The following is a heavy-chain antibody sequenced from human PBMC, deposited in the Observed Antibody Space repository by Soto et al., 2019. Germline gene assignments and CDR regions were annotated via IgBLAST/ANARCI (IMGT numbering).Heavy chain of an antibody. CDR2: IYYSGST. CDR3: ARRYGYYFDY. Sequence: CTVSGGSVSSGNYYWSWIRQPPGKGLEWIGYIYYSGSTNYNPSLKSRVTISVDTSKNQLSLKLSSVTAADTAVYYCARRYGYYFDYWGQGTLVTVSS. CDR1: GGSVSSGNYY. J-gene: IGHJ4*02. V-gene: IGHV4-61*01. D-gene: IGHD3-9*01.